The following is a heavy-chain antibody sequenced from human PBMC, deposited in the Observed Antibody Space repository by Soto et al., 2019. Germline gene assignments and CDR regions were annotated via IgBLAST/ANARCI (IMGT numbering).Heavy chain of an antibody. CDR3: AKDLGYSSSWYGYPWFDP. Sequence: SLRLSCAASGFTFSSYAMSWVRQAPGKGLEWVSAISGSGGSTYYADSVKGRFTISRDNSKNTLYLQMNSLRAEDTAVYYCAKDLGYSSSWYGYPWFDPWGQGTLVTVSS. V-gene: IGHV3-23*01. D-gene: IGHD6-13*01. J-gene: IGHJ5*02. CDR1: GFTFSSYA. CDR2: ISGSGGST.